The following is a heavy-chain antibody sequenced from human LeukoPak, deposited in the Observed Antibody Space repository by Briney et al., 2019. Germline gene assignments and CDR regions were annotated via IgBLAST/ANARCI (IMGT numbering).Heavy chain of an antibody. J-gene: IGHJ4*02. CDR1: GGSISSGGYY. D-gene: IGHD2-21*02. CDR2: IYYSGST. CDR3: ARDAYCGGDCYSLPDY. Sequence: SQTLSLTCTVSGGSISSGGYYWSWVRQHPGRSLEWSGYIYYSGSTYYNPSLKSRVTISVDTSKNQFSLKLSSVTAADTAVYYCARDAYCGGDCYSLPDYWGQGTLVTVSS. V-gene: IGHV4-31*03.